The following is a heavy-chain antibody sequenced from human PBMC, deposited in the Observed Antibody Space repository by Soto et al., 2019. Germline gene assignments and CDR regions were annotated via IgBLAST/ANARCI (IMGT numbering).Heavy chain of an antibody. CDR2: TLHSAST. V-gene: IGHV4-4*02. CDR1: GDSISSSKW. J-gene: IGHJ3*01. Sequence: QVQLQESGPGLVKPSGTMSLTCAVSGDSISSSKWWTWVRQPPGKGLEWIGDTLHSASTNYNPPLKSRLIISSDNSKNQFSLELTSVTAADTAVYYCAYTPVWYRHDVWGQGTVVIFSP. D-gene: IGHD6-13*01. CDR3: AYTPVWYRHDV.